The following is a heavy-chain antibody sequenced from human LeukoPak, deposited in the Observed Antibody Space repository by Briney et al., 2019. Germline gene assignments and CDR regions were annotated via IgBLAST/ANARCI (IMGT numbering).Heavy chain of an antibody. CDR3: ARTVYGDYGDWFDP. V-gene: IGHV3-7*01. D-gene: IGHD4-17*01. J-gene: IGHJ5*02. Sequence: GGSLRLSCAASGFTFSSYWMSWVRQAPGKGLEWVANIKQDGSEKYYVDSVKGRFTISRDNAKNSLYLQMNSLRAEDTAMYYCARTVYGDYGDWFDPWGQGTLDTVSS. CDR1: GFTFSSYW. CDR2: IKQDGSEK.